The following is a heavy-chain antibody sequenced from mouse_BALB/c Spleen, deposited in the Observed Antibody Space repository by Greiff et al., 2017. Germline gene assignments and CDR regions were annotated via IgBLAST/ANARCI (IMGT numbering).Heavy chain of an antibody. CDR2: ISYSGST. J-gene: IGHJ4*01. D-gene: IGHD3-2*01. Sequence: DVQLQESGPGLVKPSQSLSLTCTVTGYSITSDYAWNWIRQFPGNKLEWMGYISYSGSTSYNPSLKSRISITRDTSKNQFFLQLNSVTTEDTATYYCARVGTARAFYAMDYWGQGTSVTVSS. CDR1: GYSITSDYA. CDR3: ARVGTARAFYAMDY. V-gene: IGHV3-2*02.